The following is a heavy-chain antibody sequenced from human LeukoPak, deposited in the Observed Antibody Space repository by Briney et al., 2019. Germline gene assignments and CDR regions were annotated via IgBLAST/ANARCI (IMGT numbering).Heavy chain of an antibody. V-gene: IGHV4-59*08. CDR1: GGSISSYY. CDR2: IYYSGGT. CDR3: ARQVYYGPYYYYYTDV. D-gene: IGHD3-22*01. J-gene: IGHJ6*03. Sequence: SETLSLTCTVSGGSISSYYWSWIRQPPGKGLEWVGYIYYSGGTIYNPSLKSRVTVSVDTSKNQFSLKLSSVTAADTAVYYCARQVYYGPYYYYYTDVWGQGTTVTVSS.